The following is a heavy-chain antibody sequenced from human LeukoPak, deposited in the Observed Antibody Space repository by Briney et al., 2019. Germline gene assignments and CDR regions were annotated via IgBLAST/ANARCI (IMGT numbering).Heavy chain of an antibody. CDR2: IYSGGST. J-gene: IGHJ4*02. CDR3: ASLTGLAIKPFDY. V-gene: IGHV3-66*01. Sequence: GGSLRLSCAASGFTVSSNYMSWVRQAPGKGLEWVSVIYSGGSTYYADSVKGRFTISRDNSKNTLYLQMNSLRAEDTAVYYCASLTGLAIKPFDYWGQGTLVTVSS. CDR1: GFTVSSNY.